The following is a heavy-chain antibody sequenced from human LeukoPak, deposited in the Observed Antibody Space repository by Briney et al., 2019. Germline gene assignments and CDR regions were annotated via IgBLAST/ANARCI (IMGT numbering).Heavy chain of an antibody. CDR3: ARAVGPFDF. V-gene: IGHV3-33*08. Sequence: PGRSLRLSCAASGFTFSGYAMHWVRQAPGKGLEWVAVIWYDGSIKYYGDSVKGRFTISRDNSKNTLYLQMNSLRAEDTAMYYCARAVGPFDFWGPGTLVIVSS. J-gene: IGHJ3*01. CDR2: IWYDGSIK. CDR1: GFTFSGYA.